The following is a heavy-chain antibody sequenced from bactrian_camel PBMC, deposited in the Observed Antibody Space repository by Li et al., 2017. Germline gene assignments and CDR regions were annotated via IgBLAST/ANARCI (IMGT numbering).Heavy chain of an antibody. CDR3: VRAASSQMGWADFGY. CDR2: ISTDGDP. V-gene: IGHV3S55*01. D-gene: IGHD5*01. J-gene: IGHJ6*01. Sequence: QLVESGGGSVQAGGSLKLSCAASGYRYASYCMGWFRQAPGKEREAVASISTDGDPTYADSVKGRFTISRDNAKNTVYLQMNSLKPEDTAVYYCVRAASSQMGWADFGYWGQGTQVTV. CDR1: GYRYASYC.